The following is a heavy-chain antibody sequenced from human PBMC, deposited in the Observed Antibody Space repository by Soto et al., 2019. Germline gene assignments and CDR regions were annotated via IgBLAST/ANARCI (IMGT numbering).Heavy chain of an antibody. CDR2: IYYSGST. J-gene: IGHJ6*03. V-gene: IGHV4-39*01. D-gene: IGHD2-15*01. CDR3: ASLGCSGGSCYSTRAYYYYYYMDV. Sequence: SETLSLTCTVSGGSISSSSYYWGWIRQPPGKGLEWIGSIYYSGSTYYKQSLKSRVTISVDTSKNQFSLKLISVTAADTAVYYCASLGCSGGSCYSTRAYYYYYYMDVWVKGTTVTVSS. CDR1: GGSISSSSYY.